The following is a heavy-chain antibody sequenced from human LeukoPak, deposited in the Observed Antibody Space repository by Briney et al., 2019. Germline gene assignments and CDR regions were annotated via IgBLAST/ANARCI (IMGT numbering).Heavy chain of an antibody. CDR1: GFSLSTGGMC. V-gene: IGHV2-70*11. CDR3: ARIVSLNGGNSARPDY. Sequence: SGPTLVNPTQTLTLTCTFSGFSLSTGGMCVSWIRQPPGKALEWLARIDWDDDKYYSTSLKTRLTISKDTSKNQVVLTMTNMDPVDTATYYCARIVSLNGGNSARPDYWGQGTLVTVSS. J-gene: IGHJ4*02. CDR2: IDWDDDK. D-gene: IGHD4-23*01.